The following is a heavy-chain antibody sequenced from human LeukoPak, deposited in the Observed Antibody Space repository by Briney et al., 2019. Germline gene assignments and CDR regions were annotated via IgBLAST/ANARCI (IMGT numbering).Heavy chain of an antibody. CDR3: ARGTSRITIFGVVTPNWFDP. J-gene: IGHJ5*02. CDR1: GGSFSGYY. V-gene: IGHV4-34*01. CDR2: INHSGST. D-gene: IGHD3-3*01. Sequence: SETLSLTCAVYGGSFSGYYWSWIRQPPGKGLEWIGEINHSGSTNYNPSLKSRVTISVDTSKNQFSLKLSSVTAADTAVYYCARGTSRITIFGVVTPNWFDPWGQGTLVTVSS.